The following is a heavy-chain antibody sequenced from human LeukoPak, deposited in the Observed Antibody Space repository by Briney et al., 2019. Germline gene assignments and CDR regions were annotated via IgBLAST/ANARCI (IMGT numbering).Heavy chain of an antibody. Sequence: AGRSLRLSCVASGFTFSSSWMHWVRQAPGKGLVWVSRINSDGSSTTYADSVKGRFTVSRDSAKNTLYLQMNSLRVEDTAVYYCARRGSVQAIDPWGQEPWSPSPQ. CDR3: ARRGSVQAIDP. CDR1: GFTFSSSW. CDR2: INSDGSST. J-gene: IGHJ5*02. D-gene: IGHD1-26*01. V-gene: IGHV3-74*03.